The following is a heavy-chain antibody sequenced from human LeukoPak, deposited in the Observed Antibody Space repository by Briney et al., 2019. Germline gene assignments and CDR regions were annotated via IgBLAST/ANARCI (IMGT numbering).Heavy chain of an antibody. D-gene: IGHD3-3*01. J-gene: IGHJ3*02. CDR3: ASKVTIFGVVTTADDAFDI. CDR2: MNPNCGNT. CDR1: GYTFTSYD. Sequence: GASVKLSCKASGYTFTSYDINWVRQATGQGLEWMGWMNPNCGNTGYAQKFQGRVTMTRNTSISTAYMELSSLRSDDTAVYYCASKVTIFGVVTTADDAFDIWGQGTMVTVSS. V-gene: IGHV1-8*01.